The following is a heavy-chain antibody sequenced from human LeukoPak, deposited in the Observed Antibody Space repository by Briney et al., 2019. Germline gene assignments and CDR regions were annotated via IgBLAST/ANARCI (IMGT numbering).Heavy chain of an antibody. Sequence: PSETLSLTCTVSGGYISSSSFYWGWIRQSPGKGLEWIGYIYYSGSTNYNPSLKSRVTISADTSKNQFSLKLSSVTAADTAVYYCARGRGAARPNYYYGMDVWGQGTTVTVSS. D-gene: IGHD6-6*01. V-gene: IGHV4-61*05. CDR3: ARGRGAARPNYYYGMDV. J-gene: IGHJ6*02. CDR1: GGYISSSSFY. CDR2: IYYSGST.